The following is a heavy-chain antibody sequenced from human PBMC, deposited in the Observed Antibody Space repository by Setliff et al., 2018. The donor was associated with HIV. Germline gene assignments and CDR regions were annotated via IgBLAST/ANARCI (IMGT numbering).Heavy chain of an antibody. V-gene: IGHV3-30-3*01. CDR1: GFTFSSYV. J-gene: IGHJ5*02. CDR3: ARGPLSSSWYNWFDP. Sequence: GGSLRLSCAATGFTFSSYVLHWVRQAPGKGLEWVAVMSTGGGIKICADSVKGRFTISRDNSKNSLYLQMNSLRAEDTAVYYCARGPLSSSWYNWFDPWGQGTLVTVSS. D-gene: IGHD6-13*01. CDR2: MSTGGGIK.